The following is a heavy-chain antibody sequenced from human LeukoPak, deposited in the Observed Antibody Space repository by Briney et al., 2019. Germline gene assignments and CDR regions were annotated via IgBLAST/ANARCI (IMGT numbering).Heavy chain of an antibody. CDR3: AKDHYWSIDY. Sequence: PGGSLRLSCAASGFDFSSNWMHWVRHAPGQGLVWVSRKGDGISTNYADSVKGRFTISRDIAKNTLYLQMYSLRAEDTGVYYCAKDHYWSIDYWGRGTLVTVSS. CDR2: KGDGIST. D-gene: IGHD3-3*01. J-gene: IGHJ4*02. CDR1: GFDFSSNW. V-gene: IGHV3-74*01.